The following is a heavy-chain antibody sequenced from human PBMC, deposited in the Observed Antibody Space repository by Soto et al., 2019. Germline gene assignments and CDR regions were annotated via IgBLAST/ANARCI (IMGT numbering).Heavy chain of an antibody. J-gene: IGHJ5*02. CDR1: GYTFSNYG. Sequence: ASVKVSCKTSGYTFSNYGITWVRQAPGQPLEWLGWISLYSDGTNYAQKFQGRVSMTTDTSTTTAYMELRSLRSDDTAVNYCARVVPGAEAWFGPWGQGTLVTVSS. CDR2: ISLYSDGT. V-gene: IGHV1-18*01. CDR3: ARVVPGAEAWFGP. D-gene: IGHD2-2*01.